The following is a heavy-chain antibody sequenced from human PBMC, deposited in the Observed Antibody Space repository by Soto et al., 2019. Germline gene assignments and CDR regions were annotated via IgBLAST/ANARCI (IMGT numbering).Heavy chain of an antibody. Sequence: SGPTLVNPTQTLTLTCTFSGFSLSTSGVGVGWIRQPTGKALEWLARIYWDDDKRYSPSLKSRLTITKDTSKNQVVLTLTKLDTVDTATYYCARGGWTTYYSPFFDYWGQGTLVTVSS. J-gene: IGHJ4*02. CDR2: IYWDDDK. V-gene: IGHV2-5*02. CDR3: ARGGWTTYYSPFFDY. D-gene: IGHD3-10*01. CDR1: GFSLSTSGVG.